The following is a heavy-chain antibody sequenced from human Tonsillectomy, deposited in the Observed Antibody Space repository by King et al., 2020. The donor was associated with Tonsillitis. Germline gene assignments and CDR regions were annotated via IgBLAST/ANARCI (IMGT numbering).Heavy chain of an antibody. Sequence: EVQLVESGGGLVQPGGSLRLSCSASGFTFSSYLMHWVRQAPGKGLEYVSAISSNGGSTYYADSVKGRFTISRDNPKSTLYLQMSSLRAEDTAMYYCVKLGYDFLTGNGLYWGQGTLVTVSS. J-gene: IGHJ4*02. CDR2: ISSNGGST. V-gene: IGHV3-64D*06. D-gene: IGHD3-9*01. CDR3: VKLGYDFLTGNGLY. CDR1: GFTFSSYL.